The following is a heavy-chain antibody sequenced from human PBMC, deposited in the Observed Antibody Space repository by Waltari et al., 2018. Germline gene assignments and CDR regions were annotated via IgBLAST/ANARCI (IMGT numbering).Heavy chain of an antibody. CDR1: GYPFTVYF. Sequence: QVQLVQSGTEVRKPGASVTVSCKASGYPFTVYFIHWVRRAPGQGLEWMGYINPNAGGTKYAPRVAGRVSLTRDTSTATAYMELSGLTPDDTARYYCARVSFRYFDWFQWWGQGTLVSVSS. CDR3: ARVSFRYFDWFQW. D-gene: IGHD3-9*01. CDR2: INPNAGGT. V-gene: IGHV1-2*02. J-gene: IGHJ1*01.